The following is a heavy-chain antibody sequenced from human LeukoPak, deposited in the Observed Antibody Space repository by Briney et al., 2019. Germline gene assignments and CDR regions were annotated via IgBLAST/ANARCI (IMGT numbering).Heavy chain of an antibody. CDR1: GGTFSSYA. J-gene: IGHJ4*02. V-gene: IGHV1-69*04. D-gene: IGHD3-22*01. CDR3: ARPKGDYYDSSGYYQRVGFDY. CDR2: IIPILGIA. Sequence: SVKVSCKASGGTFSSYAISWVRQAPGQGLEWMGRIIPILGIASYAQKFQGRVTITADKSTSTAYMELSSLRSEDTAVYYCARPKGDYYDSSGYYQRVGFDYWGQGTLVTVSS.